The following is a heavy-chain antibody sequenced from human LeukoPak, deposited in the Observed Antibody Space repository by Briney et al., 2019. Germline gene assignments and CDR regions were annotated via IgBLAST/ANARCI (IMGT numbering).Heavy chain of an antibody. CDR1: GGSVSSSFYY. CDR3: ANAASYSVDY. D-gene: IGHD1-26*01. V-gene: IGHV4-39*01. J-gene: IGHJ4*02. Sequence: SETLSLTCTVSGGSVSSSFYYWGWIRQPPGKGLEWIGSMYFSGSIQYNPSLKSRVTISVDTSKNQFSLKLPSVTAAHTAVYYCANAASYSVDYWGQGTLVTVSS. CDR2: MYFSGSI.